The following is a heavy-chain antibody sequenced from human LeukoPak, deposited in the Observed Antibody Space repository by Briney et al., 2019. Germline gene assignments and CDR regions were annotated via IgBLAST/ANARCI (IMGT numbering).Heavy chain of an antibody. Sequence: SETLSLTCTVSGGSMSPYHWGWIRQPPGKGLEWTGYIYYSGSTNYNPSLKSRVTISVDTSKNQFSLKLSSVTAADTAVYYCARVGAAAGTVDYWGQGTLVTVSS. CDR3: ARVGAAAGTVDY. CDR2: IYYSGST. CDR1: GGSMSPYH. J-gene: IGHJ4*02. V-gene: IGHV4-59*01. D-gene: IGHD6-13*01.